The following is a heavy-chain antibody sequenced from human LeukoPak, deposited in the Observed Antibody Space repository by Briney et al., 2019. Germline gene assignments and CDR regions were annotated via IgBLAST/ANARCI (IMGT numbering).Heavy chain of an antibody. CDR3: AKDSSFFDY. J-gene: IGHJ4*02. V-gene: IGHV3-23*01. CDR2: ISGSSGST. CDR1: GFTFSSYG. Sequence: GGSLRLSCAASGFTFSSYGMSWVRQAPGKGLEWVSAISGSSGSTSYADSVKGRFTTSRDNSKNTVYLQMNSLRAEDTAVYYCAKDSSFFDYWGQGTLVTVSS.